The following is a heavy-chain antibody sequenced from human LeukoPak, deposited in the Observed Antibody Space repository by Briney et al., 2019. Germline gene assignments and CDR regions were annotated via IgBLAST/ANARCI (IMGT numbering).Heavy chain of an antibody. CDR3: ARQGYYGSGSYTRFDY. V-gene: IGHV4-34*01. CDR1: GGSFSGYY. CDR2: INHSGST. Sequence: SETLSLTCAVYGGSFSGYYWSWIRQPPGKGLEWIGEINHSGSTNYNPSLKSRVTISVDTSKNQSSLKLSSVTAADTAVYYCARQGYYGSGSYTRFDYWGQGTLVTVSS. J-gene: IGHJ4*02. D-gene: IGHD3-10*01.